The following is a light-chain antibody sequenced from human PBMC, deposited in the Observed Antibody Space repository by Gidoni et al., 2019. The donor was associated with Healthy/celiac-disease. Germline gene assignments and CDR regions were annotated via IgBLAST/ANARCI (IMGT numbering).Light chain of an antibody. J-gene: IGKJ4*01. CDR3: QHYNNWPPLT. CDR2: GAS. CDR1: QSVSSH. V-gene: IGKV3-15*01. Sequence: EIVMTQTPATLSVSPGERATLSCRASQSVSSHLAWYQQKPGQAPRLLIYGASTRATSIPARFSGSGSGKEFTLTISMLHSEDLAVYCCQHYNNWPPLTFGGGTKVEIK.